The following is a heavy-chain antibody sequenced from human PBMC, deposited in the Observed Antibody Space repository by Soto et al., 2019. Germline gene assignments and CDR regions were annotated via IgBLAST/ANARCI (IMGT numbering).Heavy chain of an antibody. Sequence: GGSLRLSCAASGFTFSIYWMHWVRQAPGKGLVWVSRINNDGSSPTYADSVKGRFTISRDNAKNSLYLQMNSLRDEDTAVYYCARIAAAGRYNWFDPWGQGTLVTVSS. CDR1: GFTFSIYW. CDR2: INNDGSSP. V-gene: IGHV3-74*01. D-gene: IGHD6-13*01. J-gene: IGHJ5*02. CDR3: ARIAAAGRYNWFDP.